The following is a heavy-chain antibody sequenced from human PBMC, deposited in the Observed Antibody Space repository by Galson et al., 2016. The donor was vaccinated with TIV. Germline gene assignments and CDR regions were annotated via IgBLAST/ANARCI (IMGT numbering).Heavy chain of an antibody. J-gene: IGHJ6*02. CDR2: ISSSSSFI. Sequence: SLRLSCAASGFTFSNYNMNWVRQAPGKGLEWVPSISSSSSFIYYADSVKGRFTISRDNAKNSLYLQMNSLRAEDTAVYYCARRPVVVVAATNGYYYYGMDVWGQGTTVTVSS. D-gene: IGHD2-15*01. CDR3: ARRPVVVVAATNGYYYYGMDV. CDR1: GFTFSNYN. V-gene: IGHV3-21*01.